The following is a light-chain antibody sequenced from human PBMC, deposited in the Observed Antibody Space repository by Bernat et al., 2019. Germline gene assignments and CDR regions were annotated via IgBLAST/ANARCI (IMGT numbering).Light chain of an antibody. CDR1: YSDVGKYNL. Sequence: QSALTQPASVSGSPGQSITISCTGTYSDVGKYNLVSWYQQHPAKAPKLIIYKVNKRPSGVSDRLSASMSGNTASLTISSLQAEDESTYFCCSFAGSGTYVFGSGTQVTVL. CDR3: CSFAGSGTYV. V-gene: IGLV2-23*02. J-gene: IGLJ1*01. CDR2: KVN.